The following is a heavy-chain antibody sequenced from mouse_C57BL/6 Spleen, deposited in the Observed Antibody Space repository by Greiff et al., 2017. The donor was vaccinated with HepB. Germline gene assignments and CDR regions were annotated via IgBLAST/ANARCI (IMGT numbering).Heavy chain of an antibody. V-gene: IGHV5-9-1*02. J-gene: IGHJ3*01. D-gene: IGHD2-5*01. CDR3: TRDDSNPAWFAY. CDR1: GFTFSSYA. Sequence: EVHLVESGEGLVKPGGSLKLSCAASGFTFSSYAMSWVRQTPEKRLEWVAYISSGGDYIYYADTVKGRFTISRDNARNTLYLQMSSLKSEDTAMYYCTRDDSNPAWFAYWGQGTLVTVSA. CDR2: ISSGGDYI.